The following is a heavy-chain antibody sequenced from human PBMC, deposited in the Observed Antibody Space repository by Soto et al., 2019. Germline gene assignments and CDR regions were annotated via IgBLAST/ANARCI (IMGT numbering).Heavy chain of an antibody. Sequence: GGSLRLSCAASGFTFSSNAMSWVRQAPGKGLEWVSAISGSGGSTYYADSVKGRFTISRDNAKNSLYLQMDSLRAEDTAVYYCARDGTTGTTNYHYAMDVWGQGTTVTV. CDR2: ISGSGGST. V-gene: IGHV3-23*01. CDR1: GFTFSSNA. J-gene: IGHJ6*02. CDR3: ARDGTTGTTNYHYAMDV. D-gene: IGHD4-17*01.